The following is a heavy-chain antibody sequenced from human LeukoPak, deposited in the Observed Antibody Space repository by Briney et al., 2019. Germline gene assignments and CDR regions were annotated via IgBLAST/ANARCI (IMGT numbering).Heavy chain of an antibody. V-gene: IGHV4-59*01. CDR3: ARELFSDDAFDI. J-gene: IGHJ3*02. D-gene: IGHD3-3*01. CDR2: IYYSGST. CDR1: GGSISTYY. Sequence: SATLSLTCTVSGGSISTYYWSWIRQRPGEGLEWIGYIYYSGSTNYSPSLKSRVTISVDTSKNQFSLNLSSVTAADTAVYYCARELFSDDAFDIWGQGTMVTVSS.